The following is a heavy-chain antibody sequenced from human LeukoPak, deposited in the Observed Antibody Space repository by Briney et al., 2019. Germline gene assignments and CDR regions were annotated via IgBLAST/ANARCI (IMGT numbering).Heavy chain of an antibody. CDR3: ARLGLSALVLGY. J-gene: IGHJ4*02. V-gene: IGHV4-39*01. Sequence: SETLSLTCTVSGGSISSSSYYWGWIRQPPGKGLEWIGSIYYSGSTYYNPSLKSRVTISVDTSKNQFSLKLSSVTAADTAVCYCARLGLSALVLGYWGQETLVTVSS. D-gene: IGHD3/OR15-3a*01. CDR2: IYYSGST. CDR1: GGSISSSSYY.